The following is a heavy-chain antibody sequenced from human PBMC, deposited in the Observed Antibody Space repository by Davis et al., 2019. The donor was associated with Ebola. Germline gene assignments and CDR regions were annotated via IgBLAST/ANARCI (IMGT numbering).Heavy chain of an antibody. D-gene: IGHD1-1*01. CDR2: IYWDNDK. J-gene: IGHJ6*02. CDR3: VHRFLTTTVDYGMDV. Sequence: SGPTLVKPTQTLTLTCPFSGIPLGTKRLGVGWIRQPPEKALEWLGIIYWDNDKRYSPSLTSRLTITKDTSKNQVVLTMTHMDPVDTATNYCVHRFLTTTVDYGMDVWGQGTTVTVSS. V-gene: IGHV2-5*02. CDR1: GIPLGTKRLG.